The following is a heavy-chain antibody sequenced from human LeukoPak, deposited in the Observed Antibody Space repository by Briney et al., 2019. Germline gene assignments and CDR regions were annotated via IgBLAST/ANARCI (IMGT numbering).Heavy chain of an antibody. V-gene: IGHV4-38-2*02. J-gene: IGHJ6*02. CDR1: GYSISSGYY. CDR2: IYHSGST. Sequence: SETLSLTCTVSGYSISSGYYWGWIRPPPGKGLEWIGSIYHSGSTYYNPSLKSRVTISVDTSKNQFSLKLSSVTAADTAVYYCARVARDYYYGMDVWGQGTTVTVSS. CDR3: ARVARDYYYGMDV.